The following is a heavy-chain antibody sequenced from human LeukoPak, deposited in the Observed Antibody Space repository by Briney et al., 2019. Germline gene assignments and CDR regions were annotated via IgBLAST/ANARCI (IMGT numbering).Heavy chain of an antibody. CDR3: ARESGAFSPFGF. V-gene: IGHV4-4*02. J-gene: IGHJ4*02. D-gene: IGHD1-26*01. CDR1: GGSILTTNW. CDR2: VHLSGTS. Sequence: SETLSLTCAVSGGSILTTNWWSWVRQPPGKGLEWIGEVHLSGTSNYNPSLKSRVSMSIDKSKNQLSLKLTSVTAADAAMYYCARESGAFSPFGFWGQGTLVTVSS.